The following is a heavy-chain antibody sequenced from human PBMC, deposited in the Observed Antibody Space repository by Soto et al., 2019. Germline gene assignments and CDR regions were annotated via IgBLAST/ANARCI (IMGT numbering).Heavy chain of an antibody. Sequence: ASVKVSCKASGFTFTSSAVQWVRQARGQRLEWIGWIVVGSGNTNYAQKFQERVTITRDMSTSTAYMELSSLRSEDTAVYYCAAVPMIVVGYYGMDVWGQGTTVTVSS. J-gene: IGHJ6*02. D-gene: IGHD3-22*01. CDR1: GFTFTSSA. CDR2: IVVGSGNT. V-gene: IGHV1-58*01. CDR3: AAVPMIVVGYYGMDV.